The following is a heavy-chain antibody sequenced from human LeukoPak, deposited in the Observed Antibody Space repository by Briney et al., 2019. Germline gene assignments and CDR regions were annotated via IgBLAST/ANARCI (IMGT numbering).Heavy chain of an antibody. Sequence: ASVKVSCKASGGTFSSYAISWVRQAPGQGLEWMGGIIPIFGTANYAQQFQGRVTTTTDESTSTAYMEMRRLRSEDTGVYYCGVLAGGGNDHAFDILGQGTMVTVSS. CDR1: GGTFSSYA. V-gene: IGHV1-69*05. D-gene: IGHD1-26*01. CDR2: IIPIFGTA. CDR3: GVLAGGGNDHAFDI. J-gene: IGHJ3*02.